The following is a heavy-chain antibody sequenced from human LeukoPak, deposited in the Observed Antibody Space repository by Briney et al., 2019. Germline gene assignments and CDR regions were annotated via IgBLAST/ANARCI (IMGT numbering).Heavy chain of an antibody. J-gene: IGHJ6*03. CDR2: IFYSGNT. CDR1: GGSISSSSYY. V-gene: IGHV4-39*01. CDR3: ARHTGIAARVYYMDV. D-gene: IGHD6-6*01. Sequence: PSETLSLTCTVSGGSISSSSYYWGWIRQPPGKGLEWIGSIFYSGNTFYKPSLKSRVTISVDMSKNQFSLKLNSVTAADTAVYFCARHTGIAARVYYMDVWGKGTTVTVSS.